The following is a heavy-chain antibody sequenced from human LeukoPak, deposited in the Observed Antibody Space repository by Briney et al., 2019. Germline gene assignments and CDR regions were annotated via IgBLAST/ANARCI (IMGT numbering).Heavy chain of an antibody. J-gene: IGHJ6*02. D-gene: IGHD3-16*01. Sequence: PGGSLRLSCLASGFSFGTSSMHWIRQTPGKGLGYVSAIHHDGSGTFYTDSVKDRFTISRDNSKNTLYLQMRSLRTEDTAVYYCVKDPFFHYGMDLWGQGNTVTVSS. CDR2: IHHDGSGT. CDR1: GFSFGTSS. V-gene: IGHV3-64D*06. CDR3: VKDPFFHYGMDL.